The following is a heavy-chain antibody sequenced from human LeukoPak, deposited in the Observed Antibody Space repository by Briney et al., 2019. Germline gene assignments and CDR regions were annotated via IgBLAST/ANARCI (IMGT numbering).Heavy chain of an antibody. CDR3: ARRGIVIAAFDY. CDR2: LKQDGSEI. J-gene: IGHJ4*02. Sequence: GGSLRLSCAASGFTFSNYWMSWVRQAPGKGLEWVANLKQDGSEIHYVDSVKGRFTISRDNAKNSLYLQMNSLRAEDTALHYCARRGIVIAAFDYWGQGTLVTVSS. D-gene: IGHD2/OR15-2a*01. CDR1: GFTFSNYW. V-gene: IGHV3-7*01.